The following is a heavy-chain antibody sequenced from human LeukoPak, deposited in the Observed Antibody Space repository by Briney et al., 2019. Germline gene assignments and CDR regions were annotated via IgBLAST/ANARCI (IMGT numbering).Heavy chain of an antibody. CDR1: GGSFSGYY. V-gene: IGHV4-34*01. CDR3: ARMVGTGGRGTSCFDY. CDR2: INHSGST. J-gene: IGHJ4*02. D-gene: IGHD2-2*01. Sequence: SETLSLTCAVYGGSFSGYYWSWIRQPPGKGLEWIGEINHSGSTNYNPSLKSRVTISVDTSKNQFSLKLGSVTAADTAVYYCARMVGTGGRGTSCFDYWGQGTLVTVSS.